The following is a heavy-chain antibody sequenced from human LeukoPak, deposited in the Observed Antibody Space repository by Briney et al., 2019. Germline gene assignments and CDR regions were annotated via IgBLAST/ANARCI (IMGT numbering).Heavy chain of an antibody. CDR1: GFTFSSYA. V-gene: IGHV3-15*01. CDR2: IKSKTDGGTT. D-gene: IGHD3-16*02. CDR3: TTRMITFGGVIVHDY. J-gene: IGHJ4*02. Sequence: GGSLRLSCAASGFTFSSYAMSWVRQAPGKGLEWVGRIKSKTDGGTTDYAAPVKGRFTISRDDSKNTLYLQMNSLKTEDTAVYYCTTRMITFGGVIVHDYWGQGTLVTVSS.